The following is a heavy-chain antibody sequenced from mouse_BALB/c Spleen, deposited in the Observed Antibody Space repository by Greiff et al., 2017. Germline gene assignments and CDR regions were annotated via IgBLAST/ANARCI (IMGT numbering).Heavy chain of an antibody. CDR3: ARNTIYYDYRYYAMDY. J-gene: IGHJ4*01. CDR2: IWSGGST. CDR1: GFSLTSYG. Sequence: VQLQESGPGLVQPSQSLSITCTVSGFSLTSYGVHWVRQSPGKGLEWLGVIWSGGSTDYNAAFISRLSISKDNSKSQVFFKMNSLQANDTAIYYCARNTIYYDYRYYAMDYWGQGTSVTVSS. V-gene: IGHV2-2*02. D-gene: IGHD2-4*01.